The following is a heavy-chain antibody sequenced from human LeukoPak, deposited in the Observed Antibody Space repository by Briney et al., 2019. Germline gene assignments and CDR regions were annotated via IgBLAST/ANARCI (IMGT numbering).Heavy chain of an antibody. CDR3: ARGRYYYGSGRLFDY. V-gene: IGHV1-3*01. Sequence: GASVKVSCKASGYTFTSYAMHWGRQAPGQRLEWMGWINAGNGNTKYSQKFQGKVTITRDTSASTAYMELSSLRSEDTAVYYCARGRYYYGSGRLFDYWGQGTLVTVSS. J-gene: IGHJ4*02. CDR2: INAGNGNT. D-gene: IGHD3-10*01. CDR1: GYTFTSYA.